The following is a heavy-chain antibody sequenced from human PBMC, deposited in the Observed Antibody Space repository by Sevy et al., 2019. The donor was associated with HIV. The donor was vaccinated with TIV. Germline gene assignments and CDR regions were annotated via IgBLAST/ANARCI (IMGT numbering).Heavy chain of an antibody. Sequence: GGSLRLSCAASGFTFSSYAMNWVRQAPGKGLEWVSTISGSGGSTYYADSVKGRFTISRDNSKNTLYLQMYSLRAEDTAVYYCAKDTGTGDFFDYWGQGTLVTVSS. J-gene: IGHJ4*02. CDR2: ISGSGGST. CDR3: AKDTGTGDFFDY. CDR1: GFTFSSYA. D-gene: IGHD3-10*01. V-gene: IGHV3-23*01.